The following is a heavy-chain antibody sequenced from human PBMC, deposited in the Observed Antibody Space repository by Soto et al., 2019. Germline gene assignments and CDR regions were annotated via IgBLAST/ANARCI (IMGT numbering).Heavy chain of an antibody. CDR2: IIPIFGTA. J-gene: IGHJ6*02. D-gene: IGHD1-7*01. V-gene: IGHV1-69*12. Sequence: QVQLVQSGAEVKKPGSSVKVSCKASGGTFSSYAISWVRQAPGQGLEWMGGIIPIFGTANYAQKFQGKVTITAHESKSTAYMELSSLRSEDTAVYYCASHGITGTWVYYYGMDVWGQGTKVTVSS. CDR1: GGTFSSYA. CDR3: ASHGITGTWVYYYGMDV.